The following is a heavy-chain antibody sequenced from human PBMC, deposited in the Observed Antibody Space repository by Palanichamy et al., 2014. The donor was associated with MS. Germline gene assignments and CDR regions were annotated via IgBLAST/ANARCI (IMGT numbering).Heavy chain of an antibody. V-gene: IGHV1-8*02. Sequence: QVQLVQSGAGVKKPGASVKVSCKASGYTFTNYDINWVRQATGQGLEWMGWMNPKSGNTGYVQKFQGRVTMTRNTSTSTAYMELSSLRSEDTAMYFCARRYSYGYDPVDYYGLDVWGQGTTVTVFS. J-gene: IGHJ6*02. CDR2: MNPKSGNT. CDR3: ARRYSYGYDPVDYYGLDV. CDR1: GYTFTNYD. D-gene: IGHD5-18*01.